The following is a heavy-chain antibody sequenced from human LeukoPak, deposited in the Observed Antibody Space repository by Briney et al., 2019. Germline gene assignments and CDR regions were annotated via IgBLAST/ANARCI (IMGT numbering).Heavy chain of an antibody. D-gene: IGHD6-13*01. CDR1: GYTFTSYD. CDR2: MNPNSGNT. CDR3: AITSYSSSWHEPLDY. Sequence: ASVKVSCKASGYTFTSYDINWVRQANGQGMEWMGWMNPNSGNTGYAQKFQGRLTMTRNTSISTAYMELSSLRSEDTAVYYCAITSYSSSWHEPLDYWGQGTLVTVSS. V-gene: IGHV1-8*01. J-gene: IGHJ4*02.